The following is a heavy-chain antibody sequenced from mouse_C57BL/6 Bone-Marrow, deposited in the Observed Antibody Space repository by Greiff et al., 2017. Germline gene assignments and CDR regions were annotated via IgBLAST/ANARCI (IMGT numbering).Heavy chain of an antibody. CDR2: IYPGNSDT. CDR3: TTYYGSSSYFGD. J-gene: IGHJ2*01. V-gene: IGHV1-5*01. Sequence: EVQLQQSGTVLARPGASVKMSCKTSGYTFTSYWMHWVKQRPGQGLEWIGAIYPGNSDTSYNQKFKGKAKLTAVTSASTAYMELSSLTNEDSAVYYCTTYYGSSSYFGDGGQGTTLTVAS. D-gene: IGHD1-1*01. CDR1: GYTFTSYW.